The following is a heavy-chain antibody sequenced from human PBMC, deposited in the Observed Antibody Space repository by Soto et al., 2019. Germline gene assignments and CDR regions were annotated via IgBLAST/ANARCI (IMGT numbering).Heavy chain of an antibody. J-gene: IGHJ3*02. CDR3: ASRKGAFDI. CDR2: INHRGST. CDR1: GGSFSGYY. Sequence: GSLRLSCAVYGGSFSGYYWSWIRQPPGKGLEWIGEINHRGSTNYNPSLKSRVTISVDTSKNQFSLKLSSVTAADTAVYYCASRKGAFDIWGQGTMVTVSS. V-gene: IGHV4-34*01.